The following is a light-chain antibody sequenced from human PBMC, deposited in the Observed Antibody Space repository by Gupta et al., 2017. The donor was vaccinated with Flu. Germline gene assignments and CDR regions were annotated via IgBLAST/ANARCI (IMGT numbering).Light chain of an antibody. CDR3: SSYTSSSTLV. J-gene: IGLJ2*01. CDR1: SSDGGGYNY. V-gene: IGLV2-14*01. CDR2: ELS. Sequence: QSALTQPDFVPGSLGRSVTISCTGTSSDGGGYNYDCGDQQLSSKSPKLMIYELSNRPAGVSNRFSGSKSGNTASLTISGLQAEDEADYYCSSYTSSSTLVFGGGTKLTVL.